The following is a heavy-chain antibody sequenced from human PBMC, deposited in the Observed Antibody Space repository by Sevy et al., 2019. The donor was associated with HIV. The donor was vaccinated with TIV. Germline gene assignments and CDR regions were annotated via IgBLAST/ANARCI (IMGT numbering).Heavy chain of an antibody. J-gene: IGHJ4*02. CDR2: ISYDGSNK. CDR3: ARVPGAVIAAGPYHFDY. D-gene: IGHD6-13*01. V-gene: IGHV3-30*04. CDR1: GFIFSSNA. Sequence: GGSLRLSCAASGFIFSSNAMHWVRQAPGKGLEWVSVISYDGSNKDYADSVKGRFTISRDNAKNTLYLQMNSPRPEDTAVYYCARVPGAVIAAGPYHFDYWGQGTLVTVSS.